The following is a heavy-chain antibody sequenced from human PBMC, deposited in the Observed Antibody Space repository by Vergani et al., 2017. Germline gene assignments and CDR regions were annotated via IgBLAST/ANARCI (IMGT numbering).Heavy chain of an antibody. Sequence: QVQLVQSGAEVKKPGSSVKVSCKASEGTFSSYAISWVRQAPGQGLEWMGGIIPIFGTANYAQKVQGRVTITADESTSTAYMELSSLKSEDTSVYYCAGAYDFWRGYSNWFDPWGQGTLVTVSS. CDR2: IIPIFGTA. J-gene: IGHJ5*02. CDR3: AGAYDFWRGYSNWFDP. D-gene: IGHD3-3*01. V-gene: IGHV1-69*01. CDR1: EGTFSSYA.